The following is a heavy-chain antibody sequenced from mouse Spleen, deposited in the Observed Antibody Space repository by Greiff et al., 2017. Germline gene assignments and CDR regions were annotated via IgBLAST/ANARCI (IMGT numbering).Heavy chain of an antibody. CDR3: TPIYDGYWFAY. J-gene: IGHJ3*01. D-gene: IGHD2-3*01. CDR1: GFNIKDDY. CDR2: IDPENGDT. Sequence: EVQLQQSGAELVRPGASVKLSCTASGFNIKDDYMHWVKQRPEQGLEWIGWIDPENGDTEYASKFQGKATITADTSSNTAYLQLSSLTSEDTAVYYCTPIYDGYWFAYWGQGTLVTVSA. V-gene: IGHV14-4*01.